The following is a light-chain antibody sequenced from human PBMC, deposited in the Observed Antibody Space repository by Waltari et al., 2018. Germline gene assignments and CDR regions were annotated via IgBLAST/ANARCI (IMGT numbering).Light chain of an antibody. CDR2: SAS. CDR1: QSVSSNY. CDR3: QQYGSSPWT. Sequence: EIVLTQSPGTLSLSPGERATLSCRASQSVSSNYLAWYQQKPCQAPRLLIYSASSRATGIPDRFSGGGSGTDFTLTISRLEPEDFAVYYCQQYGSSPWTFGQGTKVEIK. J-gene: IGKJ1*01. V-gene: IGKV3-20*01.